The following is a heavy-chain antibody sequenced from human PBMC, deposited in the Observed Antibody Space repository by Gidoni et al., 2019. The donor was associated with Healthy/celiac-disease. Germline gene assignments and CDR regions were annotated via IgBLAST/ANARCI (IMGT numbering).Heavy chain of an antibody. CDR3: ARKLRSSSPKLYYYYYGMDV. V-gene: IGHV1-8*01. Sequence: QVQLVQSGAEVKKPGASVTVSCKASGYTFTSYDINWVRQATGQGLEWMGWMNPNSGNTGYAQKFQGRVTMTRNTSISTAYMELSSLRSEDTAVYYCARKLRSSSPKLYYYYYGMDVWGQGTTVTVSS. CDR2: MNPNSGNT. J-gene: IGHJ6*02. D-gene: IGHD6-6*01. CDR1: GYTFTSYD.